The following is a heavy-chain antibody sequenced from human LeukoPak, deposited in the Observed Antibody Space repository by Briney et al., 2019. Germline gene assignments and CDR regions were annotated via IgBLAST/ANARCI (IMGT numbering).Heavy chain of an antibody. J-gene: IGHJ5*02. Sequence: GGSLRLSCAASGFTFSSYWMTWVRQAPGKGPEWVANIKQDGSDKYYVGSVKGRFTISRDNAKNSLYLQMNSLRAEDTAVYYCARGIQTGVDWFDPWGQGTLVTVSS. CDR3: ARGIQTGVDWFDP. V-gene: IGHV3-7*01. CDR1: GFTFSSYW. D-gene: IGHD1-14*01. CDR2: IKQDGSDK.